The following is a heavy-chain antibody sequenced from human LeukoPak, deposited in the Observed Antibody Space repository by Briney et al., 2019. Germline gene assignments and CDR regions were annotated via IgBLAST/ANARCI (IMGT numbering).Heavy chain of an antibody. CDR3: ARDGGSGADY. D-gene: IGHD3-16*01. Sequence: GGSLRLSCATSGFTFNNYYMTWVRQAPGKGLEWVAHIMEDGSEKHYVDSVKGRFTISRDNAKNSLYLQMNSLRAEDTAVYYCARDGGSGADYWGQGTLVTVSS. V-gene: IGHV3-7*01. CDR2: IMEDGSEK. CDR1: GFTFNNYY. J-gene: IGHJ4*02.